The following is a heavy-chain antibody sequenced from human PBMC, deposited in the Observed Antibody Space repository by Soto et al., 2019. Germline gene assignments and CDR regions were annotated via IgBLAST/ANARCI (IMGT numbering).Heavy chain of an antibody. CDR1: GGTFSSYA. Sequence: ASVKVSCKASGGTFSSYAISWVRQAPGQGLEWMGGIIPIFGTANYAQKFQGRVTITADKSTSTAYMELSSLRSEDTAVYYCARERYCSSTSCYTDSGDYDAPWWFDPWGQGTLVTVSS. CDR2: IIPIFGTA. CDR3: ARERYCSSTSCYTDSGDYDAPWWFDP. J-gene: IGHJ5*02. D-gene: IGHD2-2*02. V-gene: IGHV1-69*06.